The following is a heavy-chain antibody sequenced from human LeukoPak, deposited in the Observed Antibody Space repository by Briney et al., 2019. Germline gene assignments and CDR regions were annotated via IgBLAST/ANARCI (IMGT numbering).Heavy chain of an antibody. D-gene: IGHD4-17*01. V-gene: IGHV3-30-3*01. CDR2: ISYDGSNK. Sequence: GGSLRLSCAASGFTLSSYAMHWVRQAPGKGLEWVAVISYDGSNKYYADSVKGRFTISRDNSKNTLYLQMNSLRAEDTAVYYCARTGDSSIQYYFDYWGQGTLVTVSS. CDR3: ARTGDSSIQYYFDY. J-gene: IGHJ4*02. CDR1: GFTLSSYA.